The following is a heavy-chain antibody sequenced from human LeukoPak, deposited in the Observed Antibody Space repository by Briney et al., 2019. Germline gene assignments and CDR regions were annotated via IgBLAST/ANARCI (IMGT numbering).Heavy chain of an antibody. Sequence: ASVKVSCKASGYTFTSYGISWVRQAPGQGLEWMGWISAYNGNTNYAQKLQGRVTMTTDTSTSTAYIELRSLRSDDTAVYYCARGSPTAYDSSGRNAQSFDYWGQGTLVTVSS. CDR1: GYTFTSYG. D-gene: IGHD3-22*01. CDR2: ISAYNGNT. J-gene: IGHJ4*02. V-gene: IGHV1-18*01. CDR3: ARGSPTAYDSSGRNAQSFDY.